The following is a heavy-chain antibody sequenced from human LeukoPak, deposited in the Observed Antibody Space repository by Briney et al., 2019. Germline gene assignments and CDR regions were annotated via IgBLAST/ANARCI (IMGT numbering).Heavy chain of an antibody. V-gene: IGHV3-23*01. Sequence: GGSLRLSCVASGFTFKNYAMSWVRRVPGKGLEWVSAISGSDPGTYYADSVRGRFTISRDNSKNTLYLQMNSLRAEDTAVYYCARATLATVVKRGPDAFDIWGQGTMVTVSS. D-gene: IGHD4-23*01. J-gene: IGHJ3*02. CDR1: GFTFKNYA. CDR2: ISGSDPGT. CDR3: ARATLATVVKRGPDAFDI.